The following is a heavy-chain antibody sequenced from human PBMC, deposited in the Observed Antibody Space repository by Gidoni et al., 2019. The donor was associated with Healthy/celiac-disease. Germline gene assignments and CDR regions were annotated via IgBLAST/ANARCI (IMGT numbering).Heavy chain of an antibody. CDR3: ARDKRYYDSSGYYYVHAFDI. CDR2: IYYSGST. J-gene: IGHJ3*02. V-gene: IGHV4-59*01. CDR1: GGSISSYY. D-gene: IGHD3-22*01. Sequence: QVQLQESGPGLVKPSETLSLTCTVSGGSISSYYWSWIRQPPGKGLEWIGYIYYSGSTNYNPSLKRRVTISVDTSKNQFSLKLSSVTAADTAVYYCARDKRYYDSSGYYYVHAFDIWGQGTMVTVSS.